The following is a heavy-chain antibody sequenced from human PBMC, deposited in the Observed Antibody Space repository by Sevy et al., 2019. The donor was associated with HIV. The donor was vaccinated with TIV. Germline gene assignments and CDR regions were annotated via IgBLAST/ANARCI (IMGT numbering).Heavy chain of an antibody. Sequence: ASVKVSCKVSGYTLTELSMHWVRQAPGKGLEWMGGFDPEDGETIYAQKFQGRVTMTEDTSTDTAYMELSSLGSEDTAVYYCATPSIAARLPFDYWGQGTLVTVSS. CDR2: FDPEDGET. V-gene: IGHV1-24*01. D-gene: IGHD6-6*01. CDR3: ATPSIAARLPFDY. J-gene: IGHJ4*02. CDR1: GYTLTELS.